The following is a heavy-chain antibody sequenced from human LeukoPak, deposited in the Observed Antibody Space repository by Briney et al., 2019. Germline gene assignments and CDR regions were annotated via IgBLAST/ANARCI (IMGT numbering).Heavy chain of an antibody. D-gene: IGHD6-6*01. CDR1: GGTFSSYA. V-gene: IGHV1-2*02. J-gene: IGHJ4*02. CDR3: ARVLSIAGDY. CDR2: INPNSGGT. Sequence: ASVKVSCKASGGTFSSYAISWVRQAPGQGLEWMGWINPNSGGTNYAQKFQGRVTMTRDTSISTAYMELSRLRSDDTAVYYCARVLSIAGDYWGQGTLVTVSS.